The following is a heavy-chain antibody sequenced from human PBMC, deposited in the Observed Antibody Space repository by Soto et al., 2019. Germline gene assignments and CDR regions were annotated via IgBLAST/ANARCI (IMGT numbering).Heavy chain of an antibody. V-gene: IGHV4-31*03. CDR2: IYYSGST. CDR3: ARDTTVTPTYYSYGMDV. Sequence: QVQLQESGPGLVKPSQTLSLTCTVSGGSISSGGYYWSWIRQHPGKGLEWIGYIYYSGSTYYNPSLKSRVTLSVDTSKNQFSLKLSSVTAADTAVYYCARDTTVTPTYYSYGMDVWGQGTTVTVSS. J-gene: IGHJ6*02. D-gene: IGHD4-17*01. CDR1: GGSISSGGYY.